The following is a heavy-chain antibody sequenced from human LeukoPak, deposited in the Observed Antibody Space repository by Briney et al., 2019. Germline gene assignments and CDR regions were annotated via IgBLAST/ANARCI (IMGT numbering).Heavy chain of an antibody. J-gene: IGHJ6*02. CDR2: ISSSSSTI. V-gene: IGHV3-48*02. Sequence: GGSLRLSRAASGFTFSSYSMNWVRQAPGKGLEWVSYISSSSSTIYYADSVKGRFTISRDNAKNSLYLQMNSLRDEDTAVYYCARGQFSYYYYGMDVWGQGTTVTVSS. CDR1: GFTFSSYS. CDR3: ARGQFSYYYYGMDV.